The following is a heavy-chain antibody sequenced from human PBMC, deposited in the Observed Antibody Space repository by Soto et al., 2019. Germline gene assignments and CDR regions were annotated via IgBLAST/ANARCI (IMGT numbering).Heavy chain of an antibody. CDR2: IYYSGST. CDR1: GGSVSSGSYY. Sequence: SETLSLTCTVSGGSVSSGSYYWSWIRQPPGKGLEWIGYIYYSGSTNYNPSLKSRVTISVDTSKNQFSLKLSSVTAADTAVYYCARDPQGWFDPWGQGTLVTVS. V-gene: IGHV4-61*01. J-gene: IGHJ5*02. CDR3: ARDPQGWFDP.